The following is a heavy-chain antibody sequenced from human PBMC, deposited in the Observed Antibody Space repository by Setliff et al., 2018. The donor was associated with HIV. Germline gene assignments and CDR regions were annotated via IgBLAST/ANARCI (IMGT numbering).Heavy chain of an antibody. CDR2: IMRGGPR. CDR1: GGSFNDYH. Sequence: PSETLSLTCAVYGGSFNDYHWSWIRQSPGKGLEWIGEIMRGGPRNYNPSLKSRVTISVDTSKNQFSLKLSSVTAADTAVYYCARYGEFHYYYYYYMDVWGKGTTVTVSS. CDR3: ARYGEFHYYYYYYMDV. V-gene: IGHV4-34*12. D-gene: IGHD3-10*01. J-gene: IGHJ6*03.